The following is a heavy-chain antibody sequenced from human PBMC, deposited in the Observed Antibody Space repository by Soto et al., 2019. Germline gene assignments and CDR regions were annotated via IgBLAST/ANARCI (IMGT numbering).Heavy chain of an antibody. D-gene: IGHD3-3*01. V-gene: IGHV3-23*01. CDR2: ISGSGGST. J-gene: IGHJ6*02. CDR3: AKDQVAYYDFSSAYYYGMDV. CDR1: GFTFSSYA. Sequence: GESLKISCAASGFTFSSYAMSWVRQAPGKGLEWVSAISGSGGSTYYADSVKGRFTISRDNSKNTLYLQMNSLRAEDTAVYYCAKDQVAYYDFSSAYYYGMDVWGQGTTVTVSS.